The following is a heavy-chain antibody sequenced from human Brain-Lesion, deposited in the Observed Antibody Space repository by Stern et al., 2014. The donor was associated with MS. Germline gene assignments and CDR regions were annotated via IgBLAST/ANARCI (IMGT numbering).Heavy chain of an antibody. V-gene: IGHV1-2*02. D-gene: IGHD3-3*01. Sequence: VQLVQSGAEVKKPGASVKVSCTTSGYIFTGYYIHWVRQAPGQGLEWMAWINPNTGGTKYAQKFQGRVTMSRDTSISTAYVELSSLTSDDTAVYYCARDQRGITIFGVVTDYYYLGMDVWGQGTTVTVS. J-gene: IGHJ6*02. CDR3: ARDQRGITIFGVVTDYYYLGMDV. CDR1: GYIFTGYY. CDR2: INPNTGGT.